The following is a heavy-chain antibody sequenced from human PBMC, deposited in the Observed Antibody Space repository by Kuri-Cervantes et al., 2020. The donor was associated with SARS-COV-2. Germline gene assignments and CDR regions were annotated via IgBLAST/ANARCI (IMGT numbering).Heavy chain of an antibody. V-gene: IGHV3-72*01. Sequence: GESLKISCAASGFTFSSYGMHWVRQAPGKGLEWVGRIKNKDQGYTTYYAASVKGRFTISRDDSKDSLYLQLNNLKSEDTALYYCSRAGPGVSWDFWGQGTLVTVSS. CDR1: GFTFSSYG. J-gene: IGHJ4*02. CDR3: SRAGPGVSWDF. CDR2: IKNKDQGYTT. D-gene: IGHD2-8*01.